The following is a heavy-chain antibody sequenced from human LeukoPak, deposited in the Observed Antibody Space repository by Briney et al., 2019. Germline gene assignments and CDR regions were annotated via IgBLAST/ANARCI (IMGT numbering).Heavy chain of an antibody. V-gene: IGHV1-2*02. CDR3: ARASYYYDSSGYPGYYFDY. D-gene: IGHD3-22*01. CDR2: INPNSGGT. J-gene: IGHJ4*02. Sequence: GASVKVSCKASGYTFTDYYMHWVRQAPGQGLEWVGWINPNSGGTNYAQKFQGRVAMTRDTSISTAYMELGRLRSDDTAVYYCARASYYYDSSGYPGYYFDYWGQGTLVTVSS. CDR1: GYTFTDYY.